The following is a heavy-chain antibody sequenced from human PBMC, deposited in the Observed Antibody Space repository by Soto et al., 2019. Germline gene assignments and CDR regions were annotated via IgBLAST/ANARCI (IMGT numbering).Heavy chain of an antibody. V-gene: IGHV1-2*02. D-gene: IGHD2-2*02. CDR1: GYTFSGYY. CDR2: INPNSGGT. Sequence: ASVKVSCKASGYTFSGYYIHWLRQAPGQGLEWMGWINPNSGGTNYAQKFRGRVTVTRDTPTSTAYMELSRLTSDDTAVYYCARSLTEGYCTITGCYTRPLYGMDVWGQGTTVTVSS. CDR3: ARSLTEGYCTITGCYTRPLYGMDV. J-gene: IGHJ6*02.